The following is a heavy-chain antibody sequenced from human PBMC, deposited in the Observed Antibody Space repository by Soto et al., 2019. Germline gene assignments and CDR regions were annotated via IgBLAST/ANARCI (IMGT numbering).Heavy chain of an antibody. Sequence: SETLSLTCTVSGGSISSYYWSWIRQPPGKGLEWMGYIYYSGSTNYNPSLKSRLTISVDTSKNQFSLKLSSVTAADTAVYYCARHKGDRGSTTRIDYWGQGTLVTVSS. CDR3: ARHKGDRGSTTRIDY. CDR2: IYYSGST. J-gene: IGHJ4*02. D-gene: IGHD5-12*01. V-gene: IGHV4-59*08. CDR1: GGSISSYY.